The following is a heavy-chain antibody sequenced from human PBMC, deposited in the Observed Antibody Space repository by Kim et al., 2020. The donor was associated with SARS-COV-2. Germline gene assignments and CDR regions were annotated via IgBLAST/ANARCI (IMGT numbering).Heavy chain of an antibody. CDR2: INAGNGNT. CDR1: GYTFTSYA. CDR3: ARECHGSGSYYYDAFDI. Sequence: ASVKVSCKASGYTFTSYAMHWVRQAPGQRLEWMGWINAGNGNTKYSQKFQGRVTITRDTSASTAYMELSSLRSEDTAVYYCARECHGSGSYYYDAFDIWGQGTMVTVSS. D-gene: IGHD3-10*01. J-gene: IGHJ3*02. V-gene: IGHV1-3*01.